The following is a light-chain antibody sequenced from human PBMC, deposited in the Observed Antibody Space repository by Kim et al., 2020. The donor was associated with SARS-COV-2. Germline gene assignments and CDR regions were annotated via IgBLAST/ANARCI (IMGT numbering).Light chain of an antibody. V-gene: IGLV3-21*03. CDR2: DDS. CDR3: QVWDTSVGHVV. Sequence: SSELTQTPSVSVAPGKTARISCGGSDIGNTNVYWYHQKPGQAPVFIYDDSDRPSGIPERFAVSKSGNTATLIITRVEAGDEADYYCQVWDTSVGHVVFGGGTQLTVL. J-gene: IGLJ2*01. CDR1: DIGNTN.